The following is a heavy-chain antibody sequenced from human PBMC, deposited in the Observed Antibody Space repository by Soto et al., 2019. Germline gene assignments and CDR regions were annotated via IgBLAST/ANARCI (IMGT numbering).Heavy chain of an antibody. CDR2: IYYSGST. CDR1: GGSIISCGYY. J-gene: IGHJ5*02. V-gene: IGHV4-31*03. Sequence: SETLSLTCTVSGGSIISCGYYWSLIRQHPGKGLEWIGYIYYSGSTYYNPSLKSRVTISVDTSKNQFSLKLSSVTAADTAVYYCARAELTDNWFDPWGQGTLVTVSS. D-gene: IGHD1-7*01. CDR3: ARAELTDNWFDP.